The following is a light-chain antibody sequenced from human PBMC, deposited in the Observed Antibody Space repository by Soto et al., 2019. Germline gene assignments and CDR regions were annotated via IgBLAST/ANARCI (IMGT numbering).Light chain of an antibody. J-gene: IGKJ2*01. CDR1: QSVSSSY. Sequence: EIVLTQSPGTLSLSPGERATLSCRASQSVSSSYLAWYQQRPGRAPRLLIFGASSRATGIPDRFSGSGAGTDFALTISRLEPEDFAVYYCQQYDRSPYTFGQGTKVDIK. V-gene: IGKV3-20*01. CDR3: QQYDRSPYT. CDR2: GAS.